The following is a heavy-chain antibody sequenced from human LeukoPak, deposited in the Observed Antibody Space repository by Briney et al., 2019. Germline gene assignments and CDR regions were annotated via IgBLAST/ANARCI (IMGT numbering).Heavy chain of an antibody. CDR2: ISAYNGNT. CDR1: GYTFTSYG. V-gene: IGHV1-18*01. CDR3: ARWEAVAGYMDV. J-gene: IGHJ6*03. D-gene: IGHD6-19*01. Sequence: ASVKVSCKAPGYTFTSYGISWVRQAPGQGLEWMGWISAYNGNTNYAQKLQGRVTMTTDTSTSTAYMELRSLRSDDTAVYYCARWEAVAGYMDVWGKGPRSPSP.